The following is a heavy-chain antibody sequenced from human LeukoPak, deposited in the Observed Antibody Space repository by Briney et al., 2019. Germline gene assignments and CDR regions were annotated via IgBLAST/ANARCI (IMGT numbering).Heavy chain of an antibody. J-gene: IGHJ4*02. CDR1: RFTSSSYA. V-gene: IGHV3-23*01. CDR2: ISGSGGST. D-gene: IGHD1-14*01. CDR3: AKCSQISGPPEHPENYFDY. Sequence: PGGSLRVSCAASRFTSSSYAMSWVRQAPGKGLEWVSAISGSGGSTYYADSVKGRFTISRDNSKNTLYLQMNSLRAEDTAVYYCAKCSQISGPPEHPENYFDYWGQGTLVTVSS.